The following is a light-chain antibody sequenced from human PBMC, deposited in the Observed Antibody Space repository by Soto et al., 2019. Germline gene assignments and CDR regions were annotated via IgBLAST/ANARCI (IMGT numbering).Light chain of an antibody. Sequence: QSVLTQPPSVSAAPGQRVTISCSGSASNVGTHFVSWYQHLPGAAPKLLIYDNDERPSEIPDRFSGSKSDTSATLTITGFQTGDEADYYCGTWDSGLTAGVFGGGTKVTVL. J-gene: IGLJ2*01. V-gene: IGLV1-51*01. CDR2: DND. CDR1: ASNVGTHF. CDR3: GTWDSGLTAGV.